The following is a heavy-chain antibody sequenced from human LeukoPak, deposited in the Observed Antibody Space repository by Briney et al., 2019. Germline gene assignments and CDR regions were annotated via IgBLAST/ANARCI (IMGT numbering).Heavy chain of an antibody. CDR2: INPSGGST. D-gene: IGHD3-22*01. CDR1: GYTFTSYY. Sequence: ASVKVSCKASGYTFTSYYMHWVRQAPGQGLEWMGLINPSGGSTSYAQKFQGRVTMTRDMSTSTVYMELSSLRSEGTAVYYCARDLGTYYYDSSGYSTGDYYYYYYMDVWGKGATVTVSS. J-gene: IGHJ6*03. CDR3: ARDLGTYYYDSSGYSTGDYYYYYYMDV. V-gene: IGHV1-46*01.